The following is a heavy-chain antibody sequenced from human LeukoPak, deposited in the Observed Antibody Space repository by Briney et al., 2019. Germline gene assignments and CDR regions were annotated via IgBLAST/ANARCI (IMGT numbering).Heavy chain of an antibody. CDR1: GGSISSYY. Sequence: PSETLSLTCTVSGGSISSYYWSWIRQPPGKGLEWIGYIYYSGSTNYNPSLKSRVTISVDTSKNQFSLKLSSVTAADTAVYYCARSGRLIYSYGSVGGGWSSAFDYWGQGTLVTVSS. V-gene: IGHV4-59*01. D-gene: IGHD5-18*01. J-gene: IGHJ4*02. CDR3: ARSGRLIYSYGSVGGGWSSAFDY. CDR2: IYYSGST.